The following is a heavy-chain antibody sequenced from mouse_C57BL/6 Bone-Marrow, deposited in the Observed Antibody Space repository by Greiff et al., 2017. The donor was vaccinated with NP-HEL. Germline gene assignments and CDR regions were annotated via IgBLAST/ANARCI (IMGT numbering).Heavy chain of an antibody. J-gene: IGHJ2*01. CDR2: INPYNGGT. Sequence: VQLQQSGPVLVKPGASVKMSCKASGYTFTDYYMNWVKQSHGKSLEWIGVINPYNGGTSYNQKFKGKATLTVDKSSSTAYMELNSLTSEDSAVYYCARGDYYGSIDYWGQGTTLTVSS. CDR1: GYTFTDYY. D-gene: IGHD1-1*01. CDR3: ARGDYYGSIDY. V-gene: IGHV1-19*01.